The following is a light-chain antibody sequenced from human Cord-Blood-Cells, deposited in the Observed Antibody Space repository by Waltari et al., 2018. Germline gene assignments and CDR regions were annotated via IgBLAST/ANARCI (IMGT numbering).Light chain of an antibody. CDR2: GAS. CDR3: QQYGSSPLT. Sequence: CRASQSVSSSYLDWYQQKPVRAPRDLIYGASHRATDIPDMFSGSGSGTDFTLTISRLEPEDCAVYYCQQYGSSPLTFGGGTKVEIK. J-gene: IGKJ4*01. CDR1: QSVSSSY. V-gene: IGKV3-20*01.